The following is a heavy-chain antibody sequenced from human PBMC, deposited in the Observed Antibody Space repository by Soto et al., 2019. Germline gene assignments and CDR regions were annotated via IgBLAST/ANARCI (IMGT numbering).Heavy chain of an antibody. CDR2: IKSRPAGGTT. Sequence: DVHLVESGGGLVQPGGSLRLTCAASGFSFIDAWMNWVRQVPGKGLEWVGHIKSRPAGGTTVYAAPVQGRFSISRDDSRNTVYLQRNSLRTEDTALYYCVRDSPGYSRGADDWGQGTLVTVSS. D-gene: IGHD5-12*01. J-gene: IGHJ4*02. CDR3: VRDSPGYSRGADD. CDR1: GFSFIDAW. V-gene: IGHV3-15*07.